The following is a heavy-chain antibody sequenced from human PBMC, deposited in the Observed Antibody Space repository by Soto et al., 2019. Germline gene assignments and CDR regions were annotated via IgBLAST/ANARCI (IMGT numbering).Heavy chain of an antibody. CDR2: ITGGATNT. J-gene: IGHJ5*02. D-gene: IGHD6-6*01. V-gene: IGHV3-23*01. CDR3: AKEAARQGPCES. CDR1: VFTFSSYP. Sequence: PVGSLRLSCESSVFTFSSYPMSCVRHAPGKWLEWISGITGGATNTYYADSVKGRITISRDNSKNTLYLQLNSLRAEDTAVYYCAKEAARQGPCESLGQGTLINVSS.